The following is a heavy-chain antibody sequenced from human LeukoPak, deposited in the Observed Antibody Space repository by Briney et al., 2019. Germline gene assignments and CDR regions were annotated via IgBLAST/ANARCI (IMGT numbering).Heavy chain of an antibody. Sequence: GESLKISCRDSGNTFTTSLIVWVRQMPGKGLEWMGIIYPGASDTKYSPSFQGQVTISADKSISTAYLHWNSLKASDTATYYCARPKYSSSLAFDFWGQGTPVTVSS. D-gene: IGHD6-6*01. CDR2: IYPGASDT. V-gene: IGHV5-51*01. CDR1: GNTFTTSL. J-gene: IGHJ4*02. CDR3: ARPKYSSSLAFDF.